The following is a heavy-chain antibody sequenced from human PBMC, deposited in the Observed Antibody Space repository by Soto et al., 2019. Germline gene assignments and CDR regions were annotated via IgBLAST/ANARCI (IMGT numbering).Heavy chain of an antibody. V-gene: IGHV3-30*18. Sequence: QVQLVESGGGVVQPGRSLRLSCAASGFTFSSYGMHWVRQAPGKGLEGVAVISYDGSNKYYADSVKGRFTISRDNSKNTLYLQMNSLRAEDTAVYYCAKDRAYCGGDCYSIFYYYYGMDVWGQGTTVTVSS. CDR3: AKDRAYCGGDCYSIFYYYYGMDV. D-gene: IGHD2-21*02. CDR2: ISYDGSNK. J-gene: IGHJ6*02. CDR1: GFTFSSYG.